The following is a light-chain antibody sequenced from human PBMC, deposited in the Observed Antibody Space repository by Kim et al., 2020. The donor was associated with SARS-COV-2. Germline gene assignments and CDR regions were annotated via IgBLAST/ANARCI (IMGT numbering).Light chain of an antibody. CDR3: QKYNSAPWT. CDR2: AAS. CDR1: QVITNS. J-gene: IGKJ1*01. Sequence: VSVGDRVTITCRASQVITNSLAWYQQKLGKVPQLLIYAASALQSGVPSRFSGSGSGTDFTLTISSLQPEDVATYYCQKYNSAPWTFGQGTKVDIK. V-gene: IGKV1-27*01.